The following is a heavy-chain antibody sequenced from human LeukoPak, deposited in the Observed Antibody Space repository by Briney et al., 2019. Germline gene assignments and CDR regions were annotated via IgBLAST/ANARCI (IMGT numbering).Heavy chain of an antibody. CDR1: GFTFSSYA. V-gene: IGHV3-23*01. J-gene: IGHJ4*02. CDR2: ISGSGGST. CDR3: AKSYDISRFYPY. D-gene: IGHD3-22*01. Sequence: GGSLRLSCAASGFTFSSYAMSWVRQAPGKGLEWVSAISGSGGSTYYADSVKGRFTISRDNSKNTLYLQMDSLTVEDTAVYYCAKSYDISRFYPYWGQGTLVTVSS.